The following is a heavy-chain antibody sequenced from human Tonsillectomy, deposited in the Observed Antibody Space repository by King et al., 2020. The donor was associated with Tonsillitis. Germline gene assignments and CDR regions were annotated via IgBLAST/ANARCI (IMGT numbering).Heavy chain of an antibody. CDR3: ARHELEQSSYDNLYYMDV. CDR1: GYSFTSYW. J-gene: IGHJ6*03. D-gene: IGHD1/OR15-1a*01. CDR2: IYPGDSDT. Sequence: QLVQSGAEVRKPGESLKISCKASGYSFTSYWIGWVRQMPGKGLEWMGIIYPGDSDTRYSPSFQGQVTISADKSISTAYVQWSSLKASDTAMYYCARHELEQSSYDNLYYMDVWGKGTTVTVFS. V-gene: IGHV5-51*01.